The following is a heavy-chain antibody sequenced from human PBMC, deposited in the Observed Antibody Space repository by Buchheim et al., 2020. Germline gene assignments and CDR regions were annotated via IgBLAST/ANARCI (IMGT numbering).Heavy chain of an antibody. Sequence: QVQLVESGGGVVQPGRSLRLSCAASGFTFSSYGMHWVRQAPGKGLEWVAVIWYDGSNKYYADSVKGRFTISRDNSKNTLYLQINSLRAEDTAVYYCARIEGDSYYFDYWGQGTL. J-gene: IGHJ4*02. CDR1: GFTFSSYG. V-gene: IGHV3-33*01. D-gene: IGHD2-21*02. CDR2: IWYDGSNK. CDR3: ARIEGDSYYFDY.